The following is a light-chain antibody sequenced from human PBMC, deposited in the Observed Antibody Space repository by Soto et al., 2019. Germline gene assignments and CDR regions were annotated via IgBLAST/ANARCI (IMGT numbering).Light chain of an antibody. V-gene: IGKV1-5*03. J-gene: IGKJ4*02. Sequence: DIQMTQSPSTLSASVGDRVTITCRTSQSIRSWLAWYQQKPGKAPKILIYKASSLESGVTARFSGSGSGTEFTLTISSLQPDYFATYYCQQYENYPFTFGGGTKVEIK. CDR2: KAS. CDR3: QQYENYPFT. CDR1: QSIRSW.